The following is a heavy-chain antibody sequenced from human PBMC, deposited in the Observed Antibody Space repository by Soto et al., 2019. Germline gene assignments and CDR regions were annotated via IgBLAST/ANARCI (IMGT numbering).Heavy chain of an antibody. D-gene: IGHD6-13*01. Sequence: SVKVSCKASGGTFSSYAISWVRQAPGQGLEWMGGIIPIFGTANYAQKFQGRVTITADKSTSTAYMELSSLRSEDTAVYYCARGLIAAAGIFDYWGQGTLVTVSS. V-gene: IGHV1-69*06. CDR3: ARGLIAAAGIFDY. CDR1: GGTFSSYA. CDR2: IIPIFGTA. J-gene: IGHJ4*02.